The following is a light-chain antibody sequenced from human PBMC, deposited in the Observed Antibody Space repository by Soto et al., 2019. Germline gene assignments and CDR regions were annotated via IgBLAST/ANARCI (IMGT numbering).Light chain of an antibody. CDR3: SSYTTNNSPHV. V-gene: IGLV2-14*01. CDR1: SSDVGGFNY. CDR2: EVS. Sequence: QSALTQPASVSGSPGQSITISSTGTSSDVGGFNYVSWYQQYPGKAPKLIIYEVSNRPSGVSSRFSGSKSGNTASLIISGLQAEDEADYYCSSYTTNNSPHVFGAGTKVTVL. J-gene: IGLJ1*01.